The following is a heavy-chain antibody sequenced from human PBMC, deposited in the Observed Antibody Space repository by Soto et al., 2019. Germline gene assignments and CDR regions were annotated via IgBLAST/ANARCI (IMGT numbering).Heavy chain of an antibody. CDR1: GGSISSGGYS. CDR2: IYHSGST. V-gene: IGHV4-30-2*01. D-gene: IGHD2-2*01. CDR3: ARGRPVKMDNWFDP. J-gene: IGHJ5*02. Sequence: SETLSLTCAVSGGSISSGGYSWSWIRQPPGKGLEWIGYIYHSGSTYYNPSLKNRVTISVDRSKNQFSLKLSSVTAADTAVYYCARGRPVKMDNWFDPWGQGTLVTVSS.